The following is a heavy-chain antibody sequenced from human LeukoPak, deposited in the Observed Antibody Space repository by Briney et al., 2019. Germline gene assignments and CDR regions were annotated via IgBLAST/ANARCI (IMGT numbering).Heavy chain of an antibody. V-gene: IGHV1-2*02. CDR3: ARVPVGSSWYYFDY. D-gene: IGHD6-13*01. CDR1: GYTFTGYY. Sequence: ASVKVSCKASGYTFTGYYMHWVRQAPGQGLEWMGWINPNSGGTNYAQKFQGRVTMTRDTSISTAYMELSRLRSDDTAMYYCARVPVGSSWYYFDYWGQGTLVTVSS. CDR2: INPNSGGT. J-gene: IGHJ4*02.